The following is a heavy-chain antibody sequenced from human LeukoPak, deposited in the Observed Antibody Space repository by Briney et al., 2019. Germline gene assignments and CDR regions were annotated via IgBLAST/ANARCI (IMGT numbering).Heavy chain of an antibody. J-gene: IGHJ4*02. V-gene: IGHV3-48*03. CDR3: ARDPGAATFDY. D-gene: IGHD6-13*01. CDR2: IGGSGITI. CDR1: GFTFSSYE. Sequence: PGGSLRLSCAASGFTFSSYEMNWVRQAPGKGLEWVSYIGGSGITIYYADSVKGRFTISRDNAKNSLYLQMNSLRAEDTAVYYCARDPGAATFDYWGQGTLVTASS.